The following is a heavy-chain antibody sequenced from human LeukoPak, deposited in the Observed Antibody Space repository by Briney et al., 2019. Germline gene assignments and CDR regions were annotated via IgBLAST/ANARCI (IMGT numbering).Heavy chain of an antibody. D-gene: IGHD3-10*01. CDR1: GFTVSSNY. Sequence: GGPLRLSCAASGFTVSSNYMSWVRQAPGKGLEWVSVIYSGGSTYYADSVKGRFTISRDNSKNTLYLQMNSLRAEDTAVYYCARGVVRGVHDYWGQGTLVTVPS. CDR3: ARGVVRGVHDY. V-gene: IGHV3-66*01. CDR2: IYSGGST. J-gene: IGHJ4*02.